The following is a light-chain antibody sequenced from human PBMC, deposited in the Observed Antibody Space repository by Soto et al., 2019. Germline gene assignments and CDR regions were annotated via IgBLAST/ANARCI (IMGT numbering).Light chain of an antibody. CDR1: TGAVTSDYF. J-gene: IGLJ2*01. CDR3: LLYYSGHVRL. V-gene: IGLV7-43*01. CDR2: NTN. Sequence: QTVVTQEPSLTVSPGGTVTLTCASSTGAVTSDYFPNWIQQKPGQTPRSLIYNTNNKYSWTPARFPGYLLGGKAALTLSDVQPEDEADYYCLLYYSGHVRLFGGGTKVTVL.